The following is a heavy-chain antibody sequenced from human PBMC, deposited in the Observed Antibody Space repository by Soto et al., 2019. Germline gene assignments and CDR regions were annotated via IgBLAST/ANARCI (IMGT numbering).Heavy chain of an antibody. CDR1: GFTFDDYA. V-gene: IGHV3-9*01. CDR3: AKEGGSYYY. Sequence: EVQLVEFGGGLVQPGRSLRLSCAASGFTFDDYAMHWVRQAPGKGLEWVSGISWNSGSIGYADSVKGRFTISRDNAKNSLYLQMNSLRAEDTALYYCAKEGGSYYYWGQGTLVTVSS. J-gene: IGHJ4*02. CDR2: ISWNSGSI. D-gene: IGHD1-26*01.